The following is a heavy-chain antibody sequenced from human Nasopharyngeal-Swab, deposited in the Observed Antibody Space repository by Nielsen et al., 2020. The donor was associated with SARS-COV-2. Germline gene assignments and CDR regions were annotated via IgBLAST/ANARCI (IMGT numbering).Heavy chain of an antibody. D-gene: IGHD1-1*01. J-gene: IGHJ6*01. Sequence: SETLSLTCTVSGGSISSGFYSLSWIRQPAGEGLEWIGRVYTSGSTNYNPSLKSRVTISIDMSKNQFSLELRSVTAADTAFYYCARSGTTKYGLDVWGQGTTVIVSS. CDR3: ARSGTTKYGLDV. CDR2: VYTSGST. V-gene: IGHV4-61*02. CDR1: GGSISSGFYS.